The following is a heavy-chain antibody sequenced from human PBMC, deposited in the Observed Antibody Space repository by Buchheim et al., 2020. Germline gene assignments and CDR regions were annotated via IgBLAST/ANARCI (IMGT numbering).Heavy chain of an antibody. J-gene: IGHJ6*03. CDR2: IYQSGST. V-gene: IGHV4-39*01. D-gene: IGHD1-1*01. CDR1: GGSISSSLYY. CDR3: VRLAYNWNNNSYYNMDV. Sequence: QLQMQESGPGLVKPSETLALTCTVSGGSISSSLYYWGWVRQPPGKGLEWIGSIYQSGSTYYNASLKSRVTISADTSKNQFSLRVSSVTAADTAVYYCVRLAYNWNNNSYYNMDVWGKGTT.